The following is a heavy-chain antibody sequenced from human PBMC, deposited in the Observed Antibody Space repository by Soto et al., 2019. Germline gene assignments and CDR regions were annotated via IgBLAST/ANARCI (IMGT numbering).Heavy chain of an antibody. CDR1: GFTFSSYA. CDR2: ISGSGGST. J-gene: IGHJ4*02. D-gene: IGHD3-22*01. CDR3: AKQKYYYDSSGYLYYFDY. V-gene: IGHV3-23*01. Sequence: PGGSLRLSCAASGFTFSSYAMIWVRQAPGKGLEWVSAISGSGGSTYYADSMKGRFTISRDNSKNTLYLQMNSLRAEDTAVYYCAKQKYYYDSSGYLYYFDYWGQGTLVTVSS.